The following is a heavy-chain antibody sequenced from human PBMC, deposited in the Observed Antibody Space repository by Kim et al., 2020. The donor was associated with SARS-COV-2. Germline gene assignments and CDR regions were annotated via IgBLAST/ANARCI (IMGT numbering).Heavy chain of an antibody. J-gene: IGHJ4*02. Sequence: YYNPSLKRRVTISVDTSKNQFSLKLSSVTAADTAVYYCARESTVETVFDYWGQGTLVTVSS. CDR3: ARESTVETVFDY. V-gene: IGHV4-30-2*05. D-gene: IGHD2-21*02.